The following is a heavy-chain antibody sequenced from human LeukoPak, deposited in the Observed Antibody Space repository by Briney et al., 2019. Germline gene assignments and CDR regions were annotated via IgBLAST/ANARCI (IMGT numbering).Heavy chain of an antibody. D-gene: IGHD4-11*01. J-gene: IGHJ4*02. V-gene: IGHV1-18*01. CDR3: ARGQVQYRWAYYFDY. CDR1: GYTFTSYG. Sequence: ASVKVSCKASGYTFTSYGISWVRQAPGQGLEWMGWISAYNGNTNYAQKLQGRVTMTTDTSTSTAYMELRSLRSDDRAVYSCARGQVQYRWAYYFDYWGQGTLVTVSS. CDR2: ISAYNGNT.